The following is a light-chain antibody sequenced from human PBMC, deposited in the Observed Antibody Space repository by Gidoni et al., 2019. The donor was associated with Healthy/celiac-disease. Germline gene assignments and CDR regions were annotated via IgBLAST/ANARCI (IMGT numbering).Light chain of an antibody. CDR2: GAS. Sequence: EIVLTQSPGTLSLSPGERATLSCRASQSVSSSYLAWYQQKPCQAPRLLIYGASSRATGIPDRFSGSGSGTDFTLTISSLEPEDFAVYYCQQYGSSPLTFGGGTKVEIK. V-gene: IGKV3-20*01. CDR3: QQYGSSPLT. CDR1: QSVSSSY. J-gene: IGKJ4*01.